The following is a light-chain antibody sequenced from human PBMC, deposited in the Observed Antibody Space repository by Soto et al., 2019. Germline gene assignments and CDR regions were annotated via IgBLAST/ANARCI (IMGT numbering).Light chain of an antibody. Sequence: EIVLTQSPATLSLSPGERATLSCRASQKVSSYLAWYQQKPGQAPRLLIYDAFNRATGIPARFSGSGSGTDFTLTISSLEPEDFAVYYCQQRSNWPPTFGQGTKVEIK. J-gene: IGKJ1*01. CDR2: DAF. V-gene: IGKV3-11*01. CDR3: QQRSNWPPT. CDR1: QKVSSY.